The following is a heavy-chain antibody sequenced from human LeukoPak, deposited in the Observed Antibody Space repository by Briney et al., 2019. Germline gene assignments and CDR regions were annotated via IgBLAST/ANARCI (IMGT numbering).Heavy chain of an antibody. CDR1: GFTFGDYA. J-gene: IGHJ4*02. CDR3: ARAVLSYGDYDY. CDR2: IRRKAYGGTT. V-gene: IGHV3-49*04. D-gene: IGHD4-17*01. Sequence: GGSLRLSCTASGFTFGDYAMSWVRQAPGKGLEWVGFIRRKAYGGTTEYAASVKGRFTISRDDSKSIAYLQMNSLKTEDTAVYYCARAVLSYGDYDYWGQGTLVTVSS.